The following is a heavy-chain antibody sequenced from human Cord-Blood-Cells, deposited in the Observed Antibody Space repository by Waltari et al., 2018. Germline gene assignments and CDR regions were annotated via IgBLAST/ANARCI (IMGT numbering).Heavy chain of an antibody. Sequence: QVQLVQSGAEVKKPGASVKVSCKASGYTFTSYYMHWVRQAPGQGLEWMGIINPSGGRTSYAQKFQGRVTMTRDTSTSTVYMELSSLRSEDTAVYYCARDSSSWYYYYYYMDVWGKGTTVTVSS. J-gene: IGHJ6*03. V-gene: IGHV1-46*01. D-gene: IGHD6-13*01. CDR1: GYTFTSYY. CDR3: ARDSSSWYYYYYYMDV. CDR2: INPSGGRT.